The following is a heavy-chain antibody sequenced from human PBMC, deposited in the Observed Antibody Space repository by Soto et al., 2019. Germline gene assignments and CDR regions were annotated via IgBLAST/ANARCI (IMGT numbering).Heavy chain of an antibody. CDR1: GFSFRKYA. J-gene: IGHJ4*02. CDR2: ISGSGGSGRG. D-gene: IGHD4-4*01. V-gene: IGHV3-23*01. CDR3: AKDLDDYSSAIDF. Sequence: EVQLLESGGGLVQPGGSLRLSCVGSGFSFRKYAMNWVRQAQGKGLEWVSGISGSGGSGRGFYADPVKGRFTISRDNSKNTLYLEMNSLRAEDTAVYYCAKDLDDYSSAIDFWGQGTLVTVSS.